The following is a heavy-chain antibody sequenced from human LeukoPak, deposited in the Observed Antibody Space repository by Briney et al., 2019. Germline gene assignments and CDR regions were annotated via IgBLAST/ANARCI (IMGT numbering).Heavy chain of an antibody. J-gene: IGHJ3*02. D-gene: IGHD3-10*01. CDR1: GDSVSSNSAA. V-gene: IGHV6-1*01. Sequence: SQTLSLTCAISGDSVSSNSAAWNWIRQSPSRGLEWLGRTYYRSKWYNDYAVSVKSRITINPDTSKNQFSLQLNSVTPEDTAVYYCARGVTMVRGVIRLDAFDIWGQGTMVTVSS. CDR2: TYYRSKWYN. CDR3: ARGVTMVRGVIRLDAFDI.